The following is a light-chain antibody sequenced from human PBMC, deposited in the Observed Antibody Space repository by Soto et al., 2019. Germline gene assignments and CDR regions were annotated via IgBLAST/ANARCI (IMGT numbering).Light chain of an antibody. J-gene: IGLJ2*01. CDR2: SDN. CDR3: AAWDDNLNGL. V-gene: IGLV1-44*01. Sequence: QAVVTQPPSASGTPGQRVTITCSGSSSNIGSYTVNWYQQLPGTAPKLLIYSDNQRPSGVPDRLSGSKSGTSASLAISGLLSEDEADYYCAAWDDNLNGLFGGGTKVTVL. CDR1: SSNIGSYT.